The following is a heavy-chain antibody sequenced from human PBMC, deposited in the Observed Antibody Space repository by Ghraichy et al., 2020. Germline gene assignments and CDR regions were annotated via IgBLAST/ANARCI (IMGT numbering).Heavy chain of an antibody. J-gene: IGHJ4*02. Sequence: GGSLRLSCAASGFTVSSNYMSWVRQAPGKGLEWVSVIYSGGRIYYADSVKGRFTISRDNSKNTLYLQMNSLRAEDTAIYYCARDKNFDYWGQGTLVTVSS. CDR2: IYSGGRI. V-gene: IGHV3-66*01. CDR3: ARDKNFDY. CDR1: GFTVSSNY.